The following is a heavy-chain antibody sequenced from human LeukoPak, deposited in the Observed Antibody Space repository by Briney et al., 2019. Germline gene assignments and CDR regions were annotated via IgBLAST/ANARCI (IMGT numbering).Heavy chain of an antibody. CDR3: GRNWTPLGGGGFDY. Sequence: SETLSLTCAVYGGSFSGYYWSWIRHPPGKGLEWIGEINHSGSTNYNPSLKSRVTISVDTSKNQFSLKLSSVTAAGTAVYYRGRNWTPLGGGGFDYWGQGTLVTVSS. V-gene: IGHV4-34*01. CDR1: GGSFSGYY. D-gene: IGHD1-1*01. CDR2: INHSGST. J-gene: IGHJ4*02.